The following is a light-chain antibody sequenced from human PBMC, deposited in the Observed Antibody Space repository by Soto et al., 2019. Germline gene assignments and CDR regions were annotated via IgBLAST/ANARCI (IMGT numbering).Light chain of an antibody. CDR3: QQRSTWPLIT. CDR2: DAS. Sequence: EIVLTQSPATLSLSPGERGTLSCRASQSVNVYLAWYQQKPGQAPSLLIYDASNRATGIPARFSGSGSGTDFTLTISGLEPEDFAVYYCQQRSTWPLITFGQGTRLEI. CDR1: QSVNVY. V-gene: IGKV3-11*01. J-gene: IGKJ5*01.